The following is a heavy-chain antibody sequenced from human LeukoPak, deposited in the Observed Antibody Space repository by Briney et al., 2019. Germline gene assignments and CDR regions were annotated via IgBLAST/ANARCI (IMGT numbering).Heavy chain of an antibody. CDR2: ISYDGSNK. J-gene: IGHJ4*02. Sequence: GGSLRLSCAASGFTFSSYAMHWVRQAPGKGLEWVAVISYDGSNKYYADSVKGRFTISRDNSKNTLYLQMNSLRAEDTAVYYCARGFIVVVPAAIGYWGQGTLVTVSS. CDR1: GFTFSSYA. D-gene: IGHD2-2*01. CDR3: ARGFIVVVPAAIGY. V-gene: IGHV3-30*04.